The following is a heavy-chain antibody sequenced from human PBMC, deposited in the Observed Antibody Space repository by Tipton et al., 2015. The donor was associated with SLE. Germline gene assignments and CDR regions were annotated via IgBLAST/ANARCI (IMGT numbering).Heavy chain of an antibody. CDR2: ISYDGSNK. CDR3: ARDRGGYSYGYPIGY. D-gene: IGHD5-18*01. V-gene: IGHV3-30-3*01. CDR1: GFTFSSYA. Sequence: SLRLSCAASGFTFSSYAMHWVRQAPGKGLEWVAVISYDGSNKYYADSVKGRFTISRDNSKNTLYLQMNSLRAEDTAVYYCARDRGGYSYGYPIGYWGQGTLVTVSS. J-gene: IGHJ4*02.